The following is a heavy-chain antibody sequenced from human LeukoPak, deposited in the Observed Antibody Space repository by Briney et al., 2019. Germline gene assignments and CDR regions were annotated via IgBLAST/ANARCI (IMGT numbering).Heavy chain of an antibody. CDR1: GFTFSDYY. D-gene: IGHD2-2*01. V-gene: IGHV3-11*01. CDR2: ISSSGSTI. CDR3: ARREIMGYCSSTSCYPPNGMDV. J-gene: IGHJ6*02. Sequence: GGSLRLSCAASGFTFSDYYMSWIRQAPGKGLEWVSYISSSGSTIYYADSVKGRFTISRDNAKNSLYLQMNSLRDEDTAVYYCARREIMGYCSSTSCYPPNGMDVWGQGTTVTVSS.